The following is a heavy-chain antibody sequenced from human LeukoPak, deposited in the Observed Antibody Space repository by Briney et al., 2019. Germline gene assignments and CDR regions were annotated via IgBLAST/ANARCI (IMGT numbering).Heavy chain of an antibody. V-gene: IGHV1-18*01. D-gene: IGHD3-10*01. CDR2: VSKYTGNA. CDR1: NYTFSDYD. Sequence: GASVKVSCKASNYTFSDYDVTWVRQAPGQGLEWMGWVSKYTGNADYAPKFQGRVSMTTDTSTRTAYMELRSLRPDDTAVYFCAREIGSLLIEVPGGMDVWGQGTTVTVSS. J-gene: IGHJ6*02. CDR3: AREIGSLLIEVPGGMDV.